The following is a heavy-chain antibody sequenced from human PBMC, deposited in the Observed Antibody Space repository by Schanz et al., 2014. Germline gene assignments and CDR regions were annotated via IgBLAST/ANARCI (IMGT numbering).Heavy chain of an antibody. CDR3: VRDERISSGVWFDP. V-gene: IGHV3-74*01. Sequence: EVQLLESGGGLVKPGGSLRLSCAASGFTFRNNWMHWFRQGPGKGLSWVSRIDGEGGDTRYADSVKGRFTVFRDNARNMVFLQMNSLRVDDTGVYYCVRDERISSGVWFDPWGQGTLVTVSS. CDR2: IDGEGGDT. D-gene: IGHD6-19*01. J-gene: IGHJ5*02. CDR1: GFTFRNNW.